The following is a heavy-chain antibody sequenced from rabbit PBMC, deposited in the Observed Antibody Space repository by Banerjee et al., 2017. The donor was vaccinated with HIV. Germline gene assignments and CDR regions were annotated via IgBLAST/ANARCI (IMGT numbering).Heavy chain of an antibody. V-gene: IGHV1S40*01. J-gene: IGHJ4*01. D-gene: IGHD6-1*01. CDR1: GLDFSGSYW. Sequence: QSLEESGGDLVKPGASLTLTCTASGLDFSGSYWICWVRQAPGKGLEWIACIYTSSGITYYASWAKGRFTISKTSSTTVTLQMTSLTAADTATYFCARSDYIGYGYDLWGPGTLVTVS. CDR3: ARSDYIGYGYDL. CDR2: IYTSSGIT.